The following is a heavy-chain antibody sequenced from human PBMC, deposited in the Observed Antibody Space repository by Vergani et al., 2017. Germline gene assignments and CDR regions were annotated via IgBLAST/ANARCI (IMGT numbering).Heavy chain of an antibody. Sequence: EVQLVESGGGLVQPGGSLRLSCAASGFTFSSYEMNWVRQAPGKGLEWVSYISSIGSTIYYADSVKGRFTISRDNAKNSLYLQMNSLRAEDTAVYYCAGRDYPGEWFDPWGQGTLVTVSS. CDR3: AGRDYPGEWFDP. CDR2: ISSIGSTI. D-gene: IGHD3-10*01. V-gene: IGHV3-48*03. CDR1: GFTFSSYE. J-gene: IGHJ5*02.